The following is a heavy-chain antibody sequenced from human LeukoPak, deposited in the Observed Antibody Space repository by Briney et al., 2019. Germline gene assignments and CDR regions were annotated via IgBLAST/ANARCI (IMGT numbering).Heavy chain of an antibody. Sequence: SETLSLTCIVSGGSISSTSYYWGWIRQSPGKGLEWIGSIHYRGTTYYNPSLLSRGTISVDTSKNQFSLKLNSVTAADTAVYYCATPGEMATIGGKTDWGQGTLVTVSS. J-gene: IGHJ4*02. CDR2: IHYRGTT. CDR1: GGSISSTSYY. D-gene: IGHD5-24*01. V-gene: IGHV4-39*07. CDR3: ATPGEMATIGGKTD.